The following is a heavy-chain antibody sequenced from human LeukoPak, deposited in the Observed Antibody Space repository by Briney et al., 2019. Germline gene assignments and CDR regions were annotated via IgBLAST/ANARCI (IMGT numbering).Heavy chain of an antibody. Sequence: GGSLRLSCAASGFTFSDSWRTWVRQTPGKGLEFVSNINQDGSVKNYVGSVKGRFPISRDNAKNSLYLQMNSLRADDTAIYYCARDPGSSSFDYWGQGTLVTVSS. CDR3: ARDPGSSSFDY. CDR1: GFTFSDSW. V-gene: IGHV3-7*01. D-gene: IGHD6-13*01. J-gene: IGHJ4*02. CDR2: INQDGSVK.